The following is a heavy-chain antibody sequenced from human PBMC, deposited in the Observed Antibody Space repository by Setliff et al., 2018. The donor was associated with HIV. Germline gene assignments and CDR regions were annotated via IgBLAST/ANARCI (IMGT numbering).Heavy chain of an antibody. Sequence: PGGSLRLSCEASGFTFSDYDFHWVRQAAGKGLEWVSVIGTGGDTYYVDSVKGRFTISRENARNSLFLQMNSLKTEDTAMYYCKWEQSMYYGMDVWGQGTTVTVS. D-gene: IGHD1-26*01. CDR3: KWEQSMYYGMDV. CDR2: IGTGGDT. V-gene: IGHV3-13*01. J-gene: IGHJ6*02. CDR1: GFTFSDYD.